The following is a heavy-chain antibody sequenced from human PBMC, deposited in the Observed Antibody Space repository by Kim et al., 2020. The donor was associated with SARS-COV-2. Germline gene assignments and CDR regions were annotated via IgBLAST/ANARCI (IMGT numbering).Heavy chain of an antibody. V-gene: IGHV3-7*03. Sequence: GGSLRLSCTASGFAFSTYWMTWVRQAPGKGLEWVANIKQDGSEKYYVDSVKGRFTISRDNAKNSLYLQMDSLRAEDTAMYYCARGAWIRGMDVWGLGSTV. D-gene: IGHD5-18*01. J-gene: IGHJ6*02. CDR2: IKQDGSEK. CDR1: GFAFSTYW. CDR3: ARGAWIRGMDV.